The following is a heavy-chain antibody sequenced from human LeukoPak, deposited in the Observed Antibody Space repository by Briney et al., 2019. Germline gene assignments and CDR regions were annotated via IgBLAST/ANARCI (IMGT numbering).Heavy chain of an antibody. J-gene: IGHJ6*03. CDR2: ISYDGSEK. CDR3: ARSAAGPPYYYYYMDV. Sequence: GGSLRLSCAASGFTFSTYAMHWVRQAPGKGLEWVTIISYDGSEKYYADSVKGRFTISRDNSKNTLYLQMNSLRAEDTAVYYCARSAAGPPYYYYYMDVWGEGTTVTISS. D-gene: IGHD6-13*01. CDR1: GFTFSTYA. V-gene: IGHV3-30*03.